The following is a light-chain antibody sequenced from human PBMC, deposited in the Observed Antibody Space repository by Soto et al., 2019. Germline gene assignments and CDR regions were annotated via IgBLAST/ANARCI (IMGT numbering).Light chain of an antibody. CDR3: QQYYRTPLT. CDR1: QSVLYSSNNKNY. V-gene: IGKV4-1*01. Sequence: IVMTQTQDSLAVSLGERATINCKSSQSVLYSSNNKNYLAWYQQKPGQPPKLLIYWASTRESGVPDRFSGSGSGTDFTLTISSLQAEDVAVYYCQQYYRTPLTFGGGTKVDI. CDR2: WAS. J-gene: IGKJ4*01.